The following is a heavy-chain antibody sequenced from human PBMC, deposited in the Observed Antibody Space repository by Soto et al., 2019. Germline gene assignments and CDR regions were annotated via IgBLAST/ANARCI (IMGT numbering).Heavy chain of an antibody. D-gene: IGHD2-15*01. CDR1: GFTVSSHA. CDR2: ITADGGT. Sequence: EVQVLESGGGLVQPGGSLRLSCEGSGFTVSSHAMTWIRQAPGKGPESVSTITADGGTYYADSVKGRFAMSRDTSESTLYLQMNSLGAEDTAAYYCAPHVSCSGGSCQYDAFAIRGQGTMVTVSS. V-gene: IGHV3-23*01. CDR3: APHVSCSGGSCQYDAFAI. J-gene: IGHJ3*02.